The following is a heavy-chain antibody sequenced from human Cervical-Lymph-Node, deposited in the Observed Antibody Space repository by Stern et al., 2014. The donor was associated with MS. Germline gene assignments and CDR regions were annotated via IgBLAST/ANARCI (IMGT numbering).Heavy chain of an antibody. Sequence: EQLEESGAEVKKPGASVKVSCKASGYTFTDFHVHWVRQAPGQGLEWMGRLSPNRGGTLFAQRFHGRVTMTRDTSMNTAYMELTKLTSNDTAVYYCTRDAPSARGDYWGQGTLVIVSS. CDR1: GYTFTDFH. V-gene: IGHV1-2*06. CDR3: TRDAPSARGDY. J-gene: IGHJ4*02. CDR2: LSPNRGGT.